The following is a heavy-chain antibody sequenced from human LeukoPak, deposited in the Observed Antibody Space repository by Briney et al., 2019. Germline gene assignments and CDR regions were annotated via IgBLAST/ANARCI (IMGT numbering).Heavy chain of an antibody. CDR1: GYTLTELS. J-gene: IGHJ6*02. V-gene: IGHV1-24*01. D-gene: IGHD2-2*01. CDR3: ATDPGEIVPAAKGPRGDYCYGMDV. Sequence: GASVKVSCKVSGYTLTELSMHWVRQAPGKGLEWTGGFDPEDGETIYAQKFQGRVTMTEDTSTDKAYMELNSLRSGDTAVYYCATDPGEIVPAAKGPRGDYCYGMDVWGQGTTVTVSS. CDR2: FDPEDGET.